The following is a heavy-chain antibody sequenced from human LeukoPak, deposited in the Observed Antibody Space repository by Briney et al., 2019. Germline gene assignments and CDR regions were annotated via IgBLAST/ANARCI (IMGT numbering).Heavy chain of an antibody. CDR2: ISSSSSYI. J-gene: IGHJ4*02. CDR3: ARDWGYCSSTSCSRPIDY. V-gene: IGHV3-21*01. D-gene: IGHD2-2*01. Sequence: GGSLRLSCAASGFTFSSYSMNWVRQAPGKGREWVSSISSSSSYIYYADSGKGRFTISRDNAKNSLYLQMNSLRAEDTAVYYCARDWGYCSSTSCSRPIDYWGQGTLVTVSS. CDR1: GFTFSSYS.